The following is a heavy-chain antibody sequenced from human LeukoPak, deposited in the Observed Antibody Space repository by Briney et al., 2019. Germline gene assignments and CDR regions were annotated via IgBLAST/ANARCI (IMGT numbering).Heavy chain of an antibody. V-gene: IGHV1-24*01. Sequence: ASVKVSCKVSGYTLTELSMHWVRQAPGKGLEWVGGFDPEDGETIYAQKFQGRVTMTEDTSTDTAYMELSSLRSEDTAVYYCATEYCGGDCYSAVVDAFDIWGQGTMVTVSS. CDR2: FDPEDGET. CDR3: ATEYCGGDCYSAVVDAFDI. CDR1: GYTLTELS. D-gene: IGHD2-21*02. J-gene: IGHJ3*02.